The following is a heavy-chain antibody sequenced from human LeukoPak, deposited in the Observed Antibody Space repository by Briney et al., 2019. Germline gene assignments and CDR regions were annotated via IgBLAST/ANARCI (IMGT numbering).Heavy chain of an antibody. J-gene: IGHJ4*02. CDR1: GFTFSSYD. CDR2: ISYDGSNK. Sequence: GRSLRLSCAASGFTFSSYDMHWVRQAPGKGLEWVTVISYDGSNKYYGDSVKGRFTISRDNSKITLYLKMNSLRAEDTAVYYCAKEGSNGDFDYWGQGTLVTVSS. V-gene: IGHV3-30*18. D-gene: IGHD1-26*01. CDR3: AKEGSNGDFDY.